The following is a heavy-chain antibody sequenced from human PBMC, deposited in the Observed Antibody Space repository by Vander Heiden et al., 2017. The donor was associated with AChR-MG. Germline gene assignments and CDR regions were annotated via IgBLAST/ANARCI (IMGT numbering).Heavy chain of an antibody. D-gene: IGHD2-21*01. J-gene: IGHJ4*02. CDR2: MYHTGIT. CDR1: GYSISAGFH. V-gene: IGHV4-38-2*02. Sequence: QVQLRESGPGLLKPSETLSLICNVSGYSISAGFHWTWMRQFPGRGLEWMGSMYHTGITYYNSALRSRVTFSIDKSKNHFSLNLYSVTAADTAVYFCSRGHIATEGDYWGPGILVSVSS. CDR3: SRGHIATEGDY.